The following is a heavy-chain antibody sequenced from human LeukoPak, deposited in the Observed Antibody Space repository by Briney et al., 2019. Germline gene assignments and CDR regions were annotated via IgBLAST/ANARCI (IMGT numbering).Heavy chain of an antibody. J-gene: IGHJ4*02. D-gene: IGHD5-12*01. CDR1: GGSFTDYY. V-gene: IGHV4-34*01. CDR2: INHSGYT. CDR3: ARGQYTGYPTH. Sequence: TSETLSLTCAVYGGSFTDYYWNWIRRPPGKGLEWIGEINHSGYTNYNPSLKSRVSVSVDTSKNQFSLKLSSVTAADTAVYYCARGQYTGYPTHWGQGTLVTVSS.